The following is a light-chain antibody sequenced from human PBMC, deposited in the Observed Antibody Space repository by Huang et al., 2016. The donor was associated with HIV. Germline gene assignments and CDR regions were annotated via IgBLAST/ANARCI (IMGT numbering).Light chain of an antibody. J-gene: IGKJ2*01. CDR3: QQSYRTPRT. CDR1: QAIDKY. V-gene: IGKV1-39*01. CDR2: GVS. Sequence: DIQMTQFPTSLSASVEDRVTITCRAGQAIDKYLNWYQQKSGRAPRFLIYGVSKLQSGVQSRFSGRAAGTHFSLTINSLQPDDSAIYYCQQSYRTPRTFGQGTNLEI.